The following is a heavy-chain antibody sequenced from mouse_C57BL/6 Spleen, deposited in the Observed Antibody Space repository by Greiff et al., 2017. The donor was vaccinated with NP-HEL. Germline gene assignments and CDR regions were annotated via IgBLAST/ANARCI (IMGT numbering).Heavy chain of an antibody. CDR1: GYTFTSYW. D-gene: IGHD1-1*01. J-gene: IGHJ3*01. Sequence: QVHVKQPGAELVKPGASVKLSCKASGYTFTSYWMQWVKQRPGQGLEWIGEIDPSDSYTNYNQKFKGKATLTVDTSSSTAYMQLSSLTSEDSAVYYCARLNYGSSWGFAYWGQGTLVTVSA. CDR3: ARLNYGSSWGFAY. V-gene: IGHV1-50*01. CDR2: IDPSDSYT.